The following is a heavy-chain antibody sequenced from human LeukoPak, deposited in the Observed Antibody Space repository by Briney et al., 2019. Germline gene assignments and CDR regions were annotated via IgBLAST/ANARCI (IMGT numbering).Heavy chain of an antibody. V-gene: IGHV1-2*02. CDR1: GYTYTNYG. CDR2: INPNSGGT. CDR3: ARRGPSDY. Sequence: ASVKVSCKASGYTYTNYGISWVRQAPGQGLEWMGWINPNSGGTNYAQKFQGRVTMTRDTSISTAYMELSRLRSDDTAVYYCARRGPSDYWGQGTLVTVSS. J-gene: IGHJ4*02.